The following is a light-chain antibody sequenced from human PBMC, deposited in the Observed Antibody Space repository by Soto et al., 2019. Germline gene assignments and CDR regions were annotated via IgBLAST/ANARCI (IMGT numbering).Light chain of an antibody. J-gene: IGKJ3*01. CDR1: QGIRND. CDR2: AAS. CDR3: LQKYFYPFT. Sequence: AIQMTQSPSSLSASVGDRVTITCRASQGIRNDLDWFQQKPGKAPKLLIYAASNLQSGVPARFSGSGSGTDFTLTISSLQPEDFATYSCLQKYFYPFTFGPGTKVD. V-gene: IGKV1-6*01.